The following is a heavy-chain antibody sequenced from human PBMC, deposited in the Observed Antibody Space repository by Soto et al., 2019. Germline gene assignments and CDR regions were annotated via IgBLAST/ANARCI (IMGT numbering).Heavy chain of an antibody. D-gene: IGHD3-16*02. CDR2: IVVGSGNT. V-gene: IGHV1-58*01. CDR3: AAGYDYVWGSYRYPGSFDY. CDR1: GFTFTSSA. J-gene: IGHJ4*02. Sequence: GASVKVSCKASGFTFTSSAVQWVRQARGQRXEWIGWIVVGSGNTNYAQKFQERVTITRDMSTSTAYMELSSLRSEDTAVYYCAAGYDYVWGSYRYPGSFDYWGQGTLVTVSS.